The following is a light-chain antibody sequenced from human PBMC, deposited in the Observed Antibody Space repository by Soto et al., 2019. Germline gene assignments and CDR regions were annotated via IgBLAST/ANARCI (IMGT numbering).Light chain of an antibody. J-gene: IGKJ3*01. CDR1: QSVSSY. V-gene: IGKV3-11*01. CDR2: DAS. Sequence: EIVLTQSPATLSLSPGERATLSCRASQSVSSYLAWYQQKPGQAPRLLIYDASNRATGIPARFSGSGSGTDLTLTISSLVPEDFAVYYCHQRSNWPVFTFGPRTKVDIK. CDR3: HQRSNWPVFT.